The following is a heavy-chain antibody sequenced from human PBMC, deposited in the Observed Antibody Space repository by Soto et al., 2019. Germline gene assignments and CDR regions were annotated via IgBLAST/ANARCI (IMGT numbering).Heavy chain of an antibody. Sequence: QVQLVQSGAEVKKPGASVKVSCKASGYTFTSYYITWVRQAPGQGLEWMGWISAYNSNTNYAQKLQGRVTMTTDTSTSTAYMELRSLRPDDTAVNSGAGDLPPLDYWGQGNLVTVSS. CDR3: AGDLPPLDY. CDR1: GYTFTSYY. CDR2: ISAYNSNT. V-gene: IGHV1-18*01. J-gene: IGHJ4*02.